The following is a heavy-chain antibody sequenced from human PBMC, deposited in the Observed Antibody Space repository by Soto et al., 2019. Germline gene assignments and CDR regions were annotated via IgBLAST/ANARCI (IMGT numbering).Heavy chain of an antibody. D-gene: IGHD3-3*01. CDR3: AKGRTEVQVNLEWFLRAHVFDF. CDR2: ISGSGGST. CDR1: GFTFSSYA. V-gene: IGHV3-23*01. Sequence: GGSLRLSCAASGFTFSSYAMSWVRQAPGKGLEWVSAISGSGGSTYYADSVKGRFTISRDNSKNTLYLQMNSLRAEDTAVYYCAKGRTEVQVNLEWFLRAHVFDFWGQGTLDTVSS. J-gene: IGHJ5*01.